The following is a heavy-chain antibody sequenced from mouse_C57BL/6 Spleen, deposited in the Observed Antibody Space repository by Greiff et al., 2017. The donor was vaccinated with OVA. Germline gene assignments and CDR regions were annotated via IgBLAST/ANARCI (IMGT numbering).Heavy chain of an antibody. CDR1: GFTFSSYA. CDR2: ISDGGSYT. V-gene: IGHV5-4*01. J-gene: IGHJ4*01. CDR3: ARDTGYYGSSYGAMDY. D-gene: IGHD1-1*01. Sequence: EVQLMESGGGLVKPGGSLKLSCAASGFTFSSYAMSWVRQTPEKRLEWVATISDGGSYTYYPDNVKGRFTISRDNAKNNLYLQMSHLKSEDTAMYYCARDTGYYGSSYGAMDYWGQGTSVTVSS.